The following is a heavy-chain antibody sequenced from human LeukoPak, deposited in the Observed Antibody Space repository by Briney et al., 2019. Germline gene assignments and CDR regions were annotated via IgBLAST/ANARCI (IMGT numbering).Heavy chain of an antibody. D-gene: IGHD6-13*01. CDR2: INPNSGGT. Sequence: ASVKVSCKASGYTFTGYYMHWVRQAPGQGLEWMGRINPNSGGTNYAQKLQGRVTMTTDTSTSTAYMELRSLRSDDTAVYYCARDPAAGTAPFDYWGQGTLVTVSS. V-gene: IGHV1-2*06. J-gene: IGHJ4*02. CDR1: GYTFTGYY. CDR3: ARDPAAGTAPFDY.